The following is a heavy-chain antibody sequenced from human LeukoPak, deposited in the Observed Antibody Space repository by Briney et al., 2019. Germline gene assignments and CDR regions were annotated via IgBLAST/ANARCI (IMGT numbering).Heavy chain of an antibody. Sequence: PGRSLRLSCAASGFTFSSHAMHWVRQAPGKGLEWVAVISYDGSNKYYADSVKGRFTISRDNSKNTLYLQMNSLRAEDTAVYYCAGGSGLYWGQGTLVTVSS. CDR3: AGGSGLY. CDR2: ISYDGSNK. D-gene: IGHD6-19*01. CDR1: GFTFSSHA. V-gene: IGHV3-30*04. J-gene: IGHJ4*02.